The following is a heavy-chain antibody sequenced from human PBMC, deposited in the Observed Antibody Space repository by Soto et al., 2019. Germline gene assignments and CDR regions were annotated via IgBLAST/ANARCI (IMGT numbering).Heavy chain of an antibody. CDR1: GFTFSSYG. CDR3: AKDIVRYTYGACDY. CDR2: IAYDGSNK. Sequence: ESGGAVVQPGKSLRLSCAASGFTFSSYGMYWVRQAPGKGLEWVAAIAYDGSNKYHADSVKGRFTISRDNFKNTLDLQMNSLRVEDTAVYYCAKDIVRYTYGACDYWGQGALVTVSS. J-gene: IGHJ4*02. V-gene: IGHV3-30*18. D-gene: IGHD5-18*01.